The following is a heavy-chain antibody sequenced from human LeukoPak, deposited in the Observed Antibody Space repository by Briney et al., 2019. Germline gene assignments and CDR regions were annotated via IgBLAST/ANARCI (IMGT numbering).Heavy chain of an antibody. CDR1: GGSISSYY. CDR3: ARGGSAQYYYYYGMDV. V-gene: IGHV4-59*01. J-gene: IGHJ6*02. CDR2: IYYSGST. Sequence: PETLSLTCTVSGGSISSYYWSWIRQPPGKGLEWIGYIYYSGSTNYNPSLKSRVTISVDTSKNQFSLKLSSVTAADTAVYYCARGGSAQYYYYYGMDVWGQGTTVTVSS. D-gene: IGHD3-10*01.